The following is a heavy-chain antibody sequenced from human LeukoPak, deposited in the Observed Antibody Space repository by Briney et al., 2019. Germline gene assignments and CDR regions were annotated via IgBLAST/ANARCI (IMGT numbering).Heavy chain of an antibody. V-gene: IGHV1-18*01. J-gene: IGHJ4*02. D-gene: IGHD3-3*01. CDR3: ARDRDYDFWSGYYLPFDY. CDR2: ISAYNGNT. CDR1: GYTFTCYG. Sequence: ASVKVSCKASGYTFTCYGISWVRQAPGQGLEWMGWISAYNGNTNYAQKLQGRVTMTTDTSTSTAYMELRSLRSDDTAVYYCARDRDYDFWSGYYLPFDYWGQGTLVTVSS.